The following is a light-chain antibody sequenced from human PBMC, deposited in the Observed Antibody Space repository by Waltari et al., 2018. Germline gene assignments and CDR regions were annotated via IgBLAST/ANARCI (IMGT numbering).Light chain of an antibody. CDR3: QSYDSSLSAV. CDR2: AFR. CDR1: RSNIGAGYD. Sequence: QSALTQPPSVSGAPGHSVTISCTGSRSNIGAGYDVHWYQQLPGAAPKLLIYAFRNRPSGVPDRFYGSKSGTSASLAINGLQAEDEAIYYCQSYDSSLSAVFGGGTKVTVL. J-gene: IGLJ3*02. V-gene: IGLV1-40*01.